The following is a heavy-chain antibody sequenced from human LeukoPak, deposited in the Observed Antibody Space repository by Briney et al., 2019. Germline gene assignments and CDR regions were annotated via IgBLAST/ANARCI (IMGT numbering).Heavy chain of an antibody. D-gene: IGHD4-17*01. J-gene: IGHJ4*02. CDR1: GFTVSSNY. CDR2: IYSGGST. CDR3: AREAVTRNYFDY. Sequence: GGSLRLSCAASGFTVSSNYMNWVRQSPGKGLEWVSVIYSGGSTYYADSVKGRFTISRDNSKNTLYLQMNSLRAEDTAVFYCAREAVTRNYFDYWGQGTLVTVSS. V-gene: IGHV3-53*01.